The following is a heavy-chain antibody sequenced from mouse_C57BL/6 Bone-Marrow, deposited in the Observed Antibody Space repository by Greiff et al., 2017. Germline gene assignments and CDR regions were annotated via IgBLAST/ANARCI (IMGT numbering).Heavy chain of an antibody. J-gene: IGHJ1*03. CDR1: GYTFTGYW. D-gene: IGHD1-1*01. CDR3: AEYDNDCSYLYWYFDV. Sequence: VQRVESGAELMKPGASVKLSCKATGYTFTGYWIAWVKQRPGHGLEWIGEILPGSGSTNYNEKFKGKTTFTADTSSNTAYMQLSSLTTEDSAIYYCAEYDNDCSYLYWYFDVWGTGTTVTVSS. V-gene: IGHV1-9*01. CDR2: ILPGSGST.